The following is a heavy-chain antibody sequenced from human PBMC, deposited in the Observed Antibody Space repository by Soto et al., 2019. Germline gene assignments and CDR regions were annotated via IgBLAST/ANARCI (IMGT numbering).Heavy chain of an antibody. CDR2: ITDTGGDA. D-gene: IGHD3-10*01. CDR3: ARGSTDSYPGSRIFDF. CDR1: GLTFGSRA. V-gene: IGHV3-23*01. J-gene: IGHJ4*02. Sequence: EVQLLESGGDLKQPGGSLRLSCVASGLTFGSRAMTWVRQAPGEGLQWVSTITDTGGDAKYADSVRGRFVISGDNSKKTLYLQMTSLTAEDSAMYYCARGSTDSYPGSRIFDFWGRGTLVTVSS.